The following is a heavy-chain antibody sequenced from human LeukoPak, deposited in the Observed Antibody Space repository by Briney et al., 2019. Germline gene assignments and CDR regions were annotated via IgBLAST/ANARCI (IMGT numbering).Heavy chain of an antibody. CDR3: ARGPRNWGMDY. V-gene: IGHV1-8*01. CDR1: GHTFTTYD. Sequence: ASVKVSCKASGHTFTTYDINWVRQATGQGLEWMGWMNPNTGNTGYAQKFQGRVSLTRNTSISTAYMELSSLRSEDTAVYYCARGPRNWGMDYWGQGTLVTASS. D-gene: IGHD7-27*01. J-gene: IGHJ4*02. CDR2: MNPNTGNT.